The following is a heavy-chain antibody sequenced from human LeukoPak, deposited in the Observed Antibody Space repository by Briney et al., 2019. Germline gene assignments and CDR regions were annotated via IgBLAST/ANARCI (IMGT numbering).Heavy chain of an antibody. V-gene: IGHV3-33*06. CDR1: GFTFSSYG. CDR2: IWCDGSNK. Sequence: SGGSLRLSCAASGFTFSSYGMHWVRQAPGKGLEWVAVIWCDGSNKYYADSVKGRFTISRDNSKNTLYLQMNSLRAEDTAVYYCAKGQDSSGYLDYWGQGTLVTVSS. D-gene: IGHD3-22*01. J-gene: IGHJ4*02. CDR3: AKGQDSSGYLDY.